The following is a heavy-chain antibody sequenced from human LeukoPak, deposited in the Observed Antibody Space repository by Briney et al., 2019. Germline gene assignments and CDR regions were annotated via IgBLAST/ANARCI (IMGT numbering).Heavy chain of an antibody. CDR1: GFTFSNYA. J-gene: IGHJ5*02. D-gene: IGHD4/OR15-4a*01. CDR2: ISYDGSNK. V-gene: IGHV3-30-3*01. CDR3: ARAPNYFWFDP. Sequence: GSLRLSCAASGFTFSNYAIHWVRQAPGKGLEWVAVISYDGSNKYYADSVKGRFTISRDNSKNTLYVQMNTLRAEDMAVYYCARAPNYFWFDPWGQGTLVTVSS.